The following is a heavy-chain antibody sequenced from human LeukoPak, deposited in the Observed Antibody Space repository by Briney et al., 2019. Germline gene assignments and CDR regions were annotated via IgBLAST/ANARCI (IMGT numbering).Heavy chain of an antibody. J-gene: IGHJ4*02. Sequence: GGSLRLSCAASGFDFTIYGMHWVRQAPAKGLEWVAVISCDGSEKFYTDSVKGRFSISRDNSRKLLYLQMNSLRTEDTAVYYCAKGSSSYGYPISPLVDYWGQGALVSVSS. D-gene: IGHD5-18*01. V-gene: IGHV3-30*18. CDR1: GFDFTIYG. CDR2: ISCDGSEK. CDR3: AKGSSSYGYPISPLVDY.